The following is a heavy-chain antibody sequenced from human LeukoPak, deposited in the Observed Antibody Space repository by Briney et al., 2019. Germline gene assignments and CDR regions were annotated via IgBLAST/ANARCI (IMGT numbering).Heavy chain of an antibody. D-gene: IGHD5-12*01. CDR3: ARGLEWLRLSAFDI. Sequence: ASVKVSCKASGYTFTGYYMHWVRQAPGQGLGWMGWINPNSGGTNYAQKFQGRVTMTRDTSISTAYMELSRLRSDDTAVYYCARGLEWLRLSAFDIWGQGTMVTVSS. CDR1: GYTFTGYY. J-gene: IGHJ3*02. CDR2: INPNSGGT. V-gene: IGHV1-2*02.